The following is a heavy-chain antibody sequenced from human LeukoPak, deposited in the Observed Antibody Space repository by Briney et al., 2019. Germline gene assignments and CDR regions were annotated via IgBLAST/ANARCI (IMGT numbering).Heavy chain of an antibody. CDR2: ISGSGGST. V-gene: IGHV3-23*01. J-gene: IGHJ3*02. Sequence: GGSLRPSCAASGFTFSSYAMSWVRQAPGKGLEWVSAISGSGGSTYYTDSVKGRFTISRDNSKNTLYLQMNSLRAEDTAVYYCARRWDYQTTDAFDIWGQGTMVTVSS. CDR1: GFTFSSYA. D-gene: IGHD1-7*01. CDR3: ARRWDYQTTDAFDI.